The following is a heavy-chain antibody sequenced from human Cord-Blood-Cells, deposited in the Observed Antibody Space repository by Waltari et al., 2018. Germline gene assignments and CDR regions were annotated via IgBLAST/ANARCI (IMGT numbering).Heavy chain of an antibody. CDR3: ARSDGNGIGAFDI. CDR2: MNPNSGNT. D-gene: IGHD2-21*01. V-gene: IGHV1-8*03. CDR1: GYTFNSYD. J-gene: IGHJ3*02. Sequence: QVQLVQSGAEVKKPGASVKVSCKASGYTFNSYDINWVRQATGQGLEWMGWMNPNSGNTGFAQTFQGRVTITSNTSKSTAYMELSSLRSEDTAVYYCARSDGNGIGAFDIWGQGTMVTVSS.